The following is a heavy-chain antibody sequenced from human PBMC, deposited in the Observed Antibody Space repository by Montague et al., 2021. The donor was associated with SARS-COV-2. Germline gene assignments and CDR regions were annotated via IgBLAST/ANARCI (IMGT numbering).Heavy chain of an antibody. CDR2: IHYSGST. CDR3: ARLVWFGELSSENWFDP. V-gene: IGHV4-39*01. CDR1: GGSISSSSYY. Sequence: SETLSLTCTVSGGSISSSSYYWGWIRQPPGKGLEWIGSIHYSGSTYYNPSLKSRVTISVDTSENQFSLKLNSVTAADTAVYYCARLVWFGELSSENWFDPWGQGTLVTVSS. J-gene: IGHJ5*02. D-gene: IGHD3-10*01.